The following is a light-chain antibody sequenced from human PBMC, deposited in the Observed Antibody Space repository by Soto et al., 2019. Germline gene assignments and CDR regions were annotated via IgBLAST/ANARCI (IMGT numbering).Light chain of an antibody. Sequence: DIQMTQSPSTLSASVGDRVTITCRASQSISSWLAWYQQKPGKAPKLLIYKASSLESGVPSRFSGSGSGTEFNMTISSLQSEDFAVYYCQQYNNWPRATFGGGTKVDI. CDR1: QSISSW. CDR3: QQYNNWPRAT. V-gene: IGKV1-5*03. J-gene: IGKJ4*01. CDR2: KAS.